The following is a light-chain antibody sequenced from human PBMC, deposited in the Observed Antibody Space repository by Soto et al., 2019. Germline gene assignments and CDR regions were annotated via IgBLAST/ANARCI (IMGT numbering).Light chain of an antibody. Sequence: EIVLKQSPGTLSLYPGERATLSCRAIQSVSSNYLAWYQQKPGQAPRLLIYGASTRATGIPARFSGSGSGTEFTLTISSLQSEDFAVYHCQQYNNGPPWTFGQG. J-gene: IGKJ1*01. CDR2: GAS. V-gene: IGKV3-15*01. CDR1: QSVSSNY. CDR3: QQYNNGPPWT.